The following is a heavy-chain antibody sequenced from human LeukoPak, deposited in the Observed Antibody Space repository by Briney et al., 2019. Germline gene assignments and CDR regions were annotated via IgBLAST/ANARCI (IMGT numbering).Heavy chain of an antibody. CDR2: ISAYNGNT. V-gene: IGHV1-18*01. CDR3: ARDQSYCSGGSCWYGAWHYYYGMDV. J-gene: IGHJ6*02. Sequence: ASVKVSCKASGYTFTSYGISWVRQAPGQGLEWMGWISAYNGNTNYAQKLQGRVTMTTDTSTSTAYMELRSLRSDDTAVYYCARDQSYCSGGSCWYGAWHYYYGMDVWGQGTTVTVSS. CDR1: GYTFTSYG. D-gene: IGHD2-15*01.